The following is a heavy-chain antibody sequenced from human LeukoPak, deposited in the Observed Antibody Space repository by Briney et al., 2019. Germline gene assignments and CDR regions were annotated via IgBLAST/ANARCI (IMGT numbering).Heavy chain of an antibody. J-gene: IGHJ4*02. CDR2: FDPEDGET. CDR1: GYTLTELS. Sequence: ASVKVSCKVSGYTLTELSMHWVRQAPGKGLEWMGGFDPEDGETIYAQKFQGRVTMTEDTSTDTAYMELSSLRSEDTAVYYCATEGGTMIVGHSYFDYWGQGTLVTVSS. CDR3: ATEGGTMIVGHSYFDY. D-gene: IGHD3-22*01. V-gene: IGHV1-24*01.